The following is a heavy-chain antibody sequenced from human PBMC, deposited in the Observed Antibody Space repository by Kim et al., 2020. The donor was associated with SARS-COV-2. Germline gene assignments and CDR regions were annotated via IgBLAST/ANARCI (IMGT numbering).Heavy chain of an antibody. Sequence: SQTLSLTCTVSNGSIRSSSHYWGWIRQPPGKGLEWIGSVSYSGSTYYNPSLRSRVTIYVDTSKNQFSVQLNSVTAADTAVYYCASSFCGGDCYFASYYYS. V-gene: IGHV4-39*01. CDR3: ASSFCGGDCYFASYYYS. CDR1: NGSIRSSSHY. D-gene: IGHD2-21*02. CDR2: VSYSGST. J-gene: IGHJ6*01.